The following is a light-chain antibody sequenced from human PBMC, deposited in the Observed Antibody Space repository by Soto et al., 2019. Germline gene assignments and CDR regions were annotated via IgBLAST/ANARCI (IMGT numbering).Light chain of an antibody. J-gene: IGKJ5*01. CDR2: GAS. V-gene: IGKV1-9*01. CDR1: QGISRY. CDR3: QRLNTYPIT. Sequence: IQLTQSPSSLSASVGDRVTITCRASQGISRYLAWYQQKPGKAPKLLIYGASTLEGGVPFRFSGSGSGTDFTLTIRGLQPEDFATYYCQRLNTYPITFGQGTRLEIK.